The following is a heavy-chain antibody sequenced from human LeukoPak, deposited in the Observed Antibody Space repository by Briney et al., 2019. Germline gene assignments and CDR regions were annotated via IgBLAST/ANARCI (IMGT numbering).Heavy chain of an antibody. CDR3: ARAPGRYSSSWYRLYYYYYYGMDV. Sequence: GASVKVSCKASGYTFTSYGISWVRQAPGQGLEWMGWISAYNGNTNYAQKLQGRVTMTTDTSTSTAYMELRSLRSDDTAVYYCARAPGRYSSSWYRLYYYYYYGMDVWGQGTTVTVSS. CDR1: GYTFTSYG. J-gene: IGHJ6*02. V-gene: IGHV1-18*01. D-gene: IGHD6-13*01. CDR2: ISAYNGNT.